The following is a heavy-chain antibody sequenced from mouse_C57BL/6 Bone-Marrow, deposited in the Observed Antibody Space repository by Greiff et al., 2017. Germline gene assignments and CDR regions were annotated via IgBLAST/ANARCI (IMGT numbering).Heavy chain of an antibody. J-gene: IGHJ4*01. CDR1: GFTFTDYY. CDR2: IRNKANGYTT. D-gene: IGHD2-13*01. CDR3: AGSPYSDYGYYYAMDY. Sequence: EVKLMESGGGLVQPGGSLSLSCAASGFTFTDYYMSWVRQPPGKALEWLGFIRNKANGYTTEYSASVKGRFTISRDNSQSILYLHMNALRAEDSATYYCAGSPYSDYGYYYAMDYWGQGTSVTVSS. V-gene: IGHV7-3*01.